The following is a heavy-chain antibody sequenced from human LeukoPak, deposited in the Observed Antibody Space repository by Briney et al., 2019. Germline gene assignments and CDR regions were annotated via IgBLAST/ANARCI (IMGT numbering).Heavy chain of an antibody. CDR1: GGSIISTSYY. V-gene: IGHV4-39*01. D-gene: IGHD2-2*01. CDR3: ARHLDPPASGFDS. CDR2: VNRDGST. Sequence: SETLSLTCTVSGGSIISTSYYWGWIRQPPGKGLECIGSVNRDGSTYFSPSLKSRITVSVDTSKNQFSLRLTSVTAADAAVYYCARHLDPPASGFDSWGQGTLVTVSS. J-gene: IGHJ4*02.